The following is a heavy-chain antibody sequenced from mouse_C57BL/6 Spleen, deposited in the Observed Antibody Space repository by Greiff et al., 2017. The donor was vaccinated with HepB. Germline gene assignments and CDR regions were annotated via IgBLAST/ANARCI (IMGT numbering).Heavy chain of an antibody. J-gene: IGHJ2*01. D-gene: IGHD2-4*01. CDR3: ARRDDYDGAGFDY. V-gene: IGHV1-4*01. Sequence: LEESGAELARPGASVKMSCKASGYTFTSYTMHWVKQRPGQGLEWIGYINPSSGYTKYNQKFKDKATLTADKSSSTAYMQLSSLTSEDSAVYYCARRDDYDGAGFDYWGQGTTLTVSS. CDR1: GYTFTSYT. CDR2: INPSSGYT.